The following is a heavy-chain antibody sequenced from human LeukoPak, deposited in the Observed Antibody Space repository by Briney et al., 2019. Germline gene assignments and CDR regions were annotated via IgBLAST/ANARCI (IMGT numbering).Heavy chain of an antibody. Sequence: SETLSLTCTVSGGSISSSSYYWGWIRQPPGKGLEWIGSIYYSGSTYYNPSLKSRVTISVDTSKNQFSLKLSSVTAADTAVYYCARGYYYDSSGYRYYYYYGMDVWGQGTTVTVSS. V-gene: IGHV4-39*07. CDR2: IYYSGST. J-gene: IGHJ6*02. CDR1: GGSISSSSYY. CDR3: ARGYYYDSSGYRYYYYYGMDV. D-gene: IGHD3-22*01.